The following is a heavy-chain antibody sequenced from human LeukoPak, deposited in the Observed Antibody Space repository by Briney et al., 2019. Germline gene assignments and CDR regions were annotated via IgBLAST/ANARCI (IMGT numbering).Heavy chain of an antibody. D-gene: IGHD3-22*01. Sequence: PGGSLRLSCAASGFTFSSYWMPWVRQAPGKGLVWVSRIHSDRRSTSYAESVKGRFTISRDNSKNPLHLQINSLRPDDTAVYYGARHSSGYYPYDYWGPGTPVTVAS. CDR3: ARHSSGYYPYDY. V-gene: IGHV3-74*01. CDR1: GFTFSSYW. CDR2: IHSDRRST. J-gene: IGHJ4*02.